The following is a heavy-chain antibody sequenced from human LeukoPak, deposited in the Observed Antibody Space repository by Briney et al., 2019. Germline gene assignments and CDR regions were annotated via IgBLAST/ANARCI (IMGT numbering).Heavy chain of an antibody. J-gene: IGHJ6*02. V-gene: IGHV3-66*04. D-gene: IGHD3-3*02. Sequence: GGSLRLSCAASGFTFSSYAMSWVRQAPGKGLEWVSVIYSGGSTYYADSVKGRFTISRDNSKNTLYLQMNSLRAEDTAVYYCARLPSLDTYYYYYGMDVWGQGTTVTVSS. CDR3: ARLPSLDTYYYYYGMDV. CDR1: GFTFSSYA. CDR2: IYSGGST.